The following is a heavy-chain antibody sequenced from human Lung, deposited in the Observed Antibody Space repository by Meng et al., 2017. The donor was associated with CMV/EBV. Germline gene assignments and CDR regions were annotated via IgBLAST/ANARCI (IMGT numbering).Heavy chain of an antibody. J-gene: IGHJ2*01. CDR2: NNPNNGNT. Sequence: WIRQAPGQGPEWMEWNNPNNGNTDYARDVRGRGTRTTDATTNTDYMELRRLTSDDSDVYYCARESGYYDSRGYYYWYFDLWGRGTLVTVSS. D-gene: IGHD3-22*01. V-gene: IGHV1-18*01. CDR3: ARESGYYDSRGYYYWYFDL.